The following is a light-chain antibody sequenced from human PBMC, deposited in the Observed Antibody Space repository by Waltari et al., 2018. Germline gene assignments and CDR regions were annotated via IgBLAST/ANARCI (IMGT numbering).Light chain of an antibody. Sequence: DIQMTQSPSTLSASVGDRVTITCRASQNINKWLAWYPQKPGKAPKLLISEASTLETGVPLRFSGSGSATEFTLTISSLQPDDFATYYCQQYDYYVTFGQGTRLEIK. CDR1: QNINKW. V-gene: IGKV1-5*03. CDR3: QQYDYYVT. CDR2: EAS. J-gene: IGKJ5*01.